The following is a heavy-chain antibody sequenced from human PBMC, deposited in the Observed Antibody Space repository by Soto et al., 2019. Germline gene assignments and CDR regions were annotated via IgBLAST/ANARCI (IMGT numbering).Heavy chain of an antibody. CDR2: ITSKINGETT. Sequence: VQVVESGGAFVEPGGSLRLSCAVSSFTFSDAWLSWVRQAPGKGLEWVGRITSKINGETTAYAAPVRGRFTISRDDSRGTLYLQMNSLTNEDTAVYYCTTDEGDANKFYTLDFWGQGILVTVSS. V-gene: IGHV3-15*02. CDR1: SFTFSDAW. CDR3: TTDEGDANKFYTLDF. J-gene: IGHJ4*02. D-gene: IGHD2-2*02.